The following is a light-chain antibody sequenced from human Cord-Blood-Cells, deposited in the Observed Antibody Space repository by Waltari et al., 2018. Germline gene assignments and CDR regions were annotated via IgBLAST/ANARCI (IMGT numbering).Light chain of an antibody. Sequence: DIQMTQSPSSLSASVGDRVTITCRASQSISSYLNWYQQKPGKAPKLLIYAASSLQSGVPSRFSGSRSGTDVTLTISSLQPEDFATYYCQQSYSTPDTFGQGTKLEIK. J-gene: IGKJ2*01. CDR3: QQSYSTPDT. V-gene: IGKV1-39*01. CDR1: QSISSY. CDR2: AAS.